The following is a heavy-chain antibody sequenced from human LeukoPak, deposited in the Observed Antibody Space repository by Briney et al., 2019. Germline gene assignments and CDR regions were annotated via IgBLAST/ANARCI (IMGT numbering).Heavy chain of an antibody. CDR2: ISSSSSTI. CDR1: GFPFSRYS. CDR3: ARDGYGDYLFDY. J-gene: IGHJ4*02. D-gene: IGHD4-17*01. Sequence: PGGSLRLSCTASGFPFSRYSVNWVRQAPGKGLEWVSYISSSSSTIYYADSVKGRFTISRDNAKNSLYLQMNSLRAEDTAVYFCARDGYGDYLFDYWGQGILVTVSS. V-gene: IGHV3-48*01.